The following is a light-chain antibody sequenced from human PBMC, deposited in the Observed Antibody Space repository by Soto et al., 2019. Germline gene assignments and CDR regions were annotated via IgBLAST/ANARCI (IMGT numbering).Light chain of an antibody. CDR2: GAS. CDR1: QSLSSH. J-gene: IGKJ5*01. V-gene: IGKV3-15*01. CDR3: QQDDKWPIT. Sequence: TPSAATLCLSQGERATLSCRASQSLSSHLAWYQQKPGQAPRLLVYGASTRATGVPARFSGSGSETEFTLTISGLQSEDFAVYSCQQDDKWPITFGQGTRLEIK.